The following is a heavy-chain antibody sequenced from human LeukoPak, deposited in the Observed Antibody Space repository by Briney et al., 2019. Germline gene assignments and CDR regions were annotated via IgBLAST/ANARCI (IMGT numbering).Heavy chain of an antibody. Sequence: TPSETLSLTCTVSGGSISSYYWSWIRQPPGKGLEWIGYIYYSGSTNYNPSLKCRVTISVDTSKNQFSLKLSSVTAADTAVYYCARLSSGRYFDYWGQGTLVTVSS. CDR3: ARLSSGRYFDY. CDR1: GGSISSYY. V-gene: IGHV4-59*01. D-gene: IGHD6-19*01. J-gene: IGHJ4*02. CDR2: IYYSGST.